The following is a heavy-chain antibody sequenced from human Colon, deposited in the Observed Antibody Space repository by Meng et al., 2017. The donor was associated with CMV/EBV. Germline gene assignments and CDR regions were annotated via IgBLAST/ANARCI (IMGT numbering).Heavy chain of an antibody. D-gene: IGHD3/OR15-3a*01. Sequence: LSCAGSGFTFSSSAMTWVRQAPGKGLEWVSFISYDGYKQRYAESVTGRFTISRDNYRNTVSLQMHSLRGDDTALYYCVRDKGTGAFDSWGQGALVTVSS. J-gene: IGHJ4*02. CDR1: GFTFSSSA. V-gene: IGHV3-30*04. CDR2: ISYDGYKQ. CDR3: VRDKGTGAFDS.